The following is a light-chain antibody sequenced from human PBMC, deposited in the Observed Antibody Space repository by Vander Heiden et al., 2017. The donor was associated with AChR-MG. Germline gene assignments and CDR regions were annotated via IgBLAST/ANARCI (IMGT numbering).Light chain of an antibody. CDR2: KTS. CDR1: QSLGYW. V-gene: IGKV1-5*03. Sequence: DIQLTQSPSTLSASVGDRVPITCRASQSLGYWLAWYQQKPGKAPKLLIYKTSRLENGVPSRFRGSGSGPDFTLTISGLQPEDFATYYCQLYSVSSRTFGQGTTVEIK. CDR3: QLYSVSSRT. J-gene: IGKJ1*01.